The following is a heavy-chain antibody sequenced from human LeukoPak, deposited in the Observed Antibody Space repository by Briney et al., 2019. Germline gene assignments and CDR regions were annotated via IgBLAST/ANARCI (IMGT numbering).Heavy chain of an antibody. D-gene: IGHD5-12*01. CDR1: GGSISSGGYS. V-gene: IGHV4-30-2*01. J-gene: IGHJ5*02. CDR2: IYHSGST. Sequence: SQTLSLTCAVSGGSISSGGYSWRWIRQPPGKGLEWIGYIYHSGSTYYNPSLKSRVTISVDRSKNQFSLKLSSVTAADTAVYYCARGVATITDWFDPWGQGTLVTVSS. CDR3: ARGVATITDWFDP.